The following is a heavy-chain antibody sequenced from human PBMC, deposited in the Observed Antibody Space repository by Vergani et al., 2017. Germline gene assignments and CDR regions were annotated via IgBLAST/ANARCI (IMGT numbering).Heavy chain of an antibody. V-gene: IGHV3-33*01. J-gene: IGHJ6*03. D-gene: IGHD3-22*01. CDR2: IWYDGSNK. Sequence: QVQLVESGGGVVQPGRSLRLSCAASGFTFSSYGMHWVRQAPGKGLEWVAVIWYDGSNKYYADSVKGRFTISRDNSKNTLYLQMNSLRAEDTAVYYCARDDSSGLNYYYYMDVWGKGTTVTVSS. CDR1: GFTFSSYG. CDR3: ARDDSSGLNYYYYMDV.